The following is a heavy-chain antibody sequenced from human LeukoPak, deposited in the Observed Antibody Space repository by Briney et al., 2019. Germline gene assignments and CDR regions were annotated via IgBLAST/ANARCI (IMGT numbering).Heavy chain of an antibody. CDR1: GDSISSSTYY. D-gene: IGHD3-10*01. Sequence: SETLSLTCTVFGDSISSSTYYWGWIRQPPGKGLEWIGSIYNTGSTYYSPSLKSRVTISVDTSKNQFSLKLSSVTAADTAVYYCARHQTNNYGSGTPFDYWGQGTLVSVSS. J-gene: IGHJ4*02. V-gene: IGHV4-39*01. CDR3: ARHQTNNYGSGTPFDY. CDR2: IYNTGST.